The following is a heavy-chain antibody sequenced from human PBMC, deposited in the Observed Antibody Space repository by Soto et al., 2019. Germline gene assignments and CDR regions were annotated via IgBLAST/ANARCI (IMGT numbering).Heavy chain of an antibody. CDR2: INPNSGGT. V-gene: IGHV1-2*04. J-gene: IGHJ4*02. CDR3: ARGLVDTAMAGDY. CDR1: GYSFTGYY. D-gene: IGHD5-18*01. Sequence: ASLKVSCKASGYSFTGYYMHWVRQAPGQGLEWMGWINPNSGGTNYAQKFQGWVTMTRDTSISTAYMELSRLRSDDTAVYYCARGLVDTAMAGDYWGQGTLVTVSS.